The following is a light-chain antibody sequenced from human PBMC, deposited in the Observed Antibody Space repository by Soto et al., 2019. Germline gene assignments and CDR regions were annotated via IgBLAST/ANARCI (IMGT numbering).Light chain of an antibody. CDR3: QHPKT. J-gene: IGKJ1*01. Sequence: DFQMTQSPSTLSASVGDRVTITCRASQSISSWLAWYQYKPGKAPKLLIYKASILESGVPSRFSGSGSGTEFTLTISSLQPDDYATYYCQHPKTFGQGTKVDIK. CDR2: KAS. CDR1: QSISSW. V-gene: IGKV1-5*03.